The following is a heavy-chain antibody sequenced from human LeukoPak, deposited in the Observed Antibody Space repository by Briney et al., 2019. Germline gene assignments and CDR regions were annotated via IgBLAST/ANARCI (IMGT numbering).Heavy chain of an antibody. V-gene: IGHV1-18*01. CDR3: ARAHGYESSAYSEAYFDY. Sequence: ASVKVSCKASAYIFILYGISWVRQAPGQGLEWMGWISAYNGNTNYAQKFQGRVTMTTDTSTSTAYMELRSLRSDDTAVYYCARAHGYESSAYSEAYFDYWGQGTPLTVSS. J-gene: IGHJ4*02. CDR1: AYIFILYG. CDR2: ISAYNGNT. D-gene: IGHD3-22*01.